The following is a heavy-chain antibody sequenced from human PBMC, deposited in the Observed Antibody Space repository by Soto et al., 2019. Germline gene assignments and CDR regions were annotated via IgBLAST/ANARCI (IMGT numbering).Heavy chain of an antibody. J-gene: IGHJ4*02. D-gene: IGHD3-16*02. CDR1: GDSLSTYY. CDR2: IHDTGRT. Sequence: QVQLQESGPGLVRPSETLSLTCTVSGDSLSTYYWSWIRQPAGERLEWIGRIHDTGRTNYNPALKRRVTLSVDTSKNQFSLGVNSVTAADTAVYYCARESVSGTYRFDSWGQGTLVTVSS. V-gene: IGHV4-4*07. CDR3: ARESVSGTYRFDS.